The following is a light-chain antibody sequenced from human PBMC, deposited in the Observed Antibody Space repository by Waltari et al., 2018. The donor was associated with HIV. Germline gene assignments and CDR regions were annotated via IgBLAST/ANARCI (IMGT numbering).Light chain of an antibody. Sequence: QSVLTQPPSASGTPGQRVTISCSGSSANIGNNYVYWYQQLPETAPKLLIYRNHQRPSGVPDRFSGSKSGTSASLAVSGLRSEDEGDYYCAAWDDSPYVFGTGTKVTVL. V-gene: IGLV1-47*01. CDR3: AAWDDSPYV. CDR2: RNH. CDR1: SANIGNNY. J-gene: IGLJ1*01.